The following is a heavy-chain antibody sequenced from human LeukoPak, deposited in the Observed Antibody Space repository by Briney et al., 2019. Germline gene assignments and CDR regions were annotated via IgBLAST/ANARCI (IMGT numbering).Heavy chain of an antibody. V-gene: IGHV1-69*06. Sequence: GASVKVSCKASGGTFSSYAISWVRQAPGQGLEWMGGIIPIFGTANYAQKFQGRVTITADKSTSTAYMELSSLRSEDTAVYYCARLGSGSFNYYYYGMDVWGKRTTVTVSS. J-gene: IGHJ6*04. CDR3: ARLGSGSFNYYYYGMDV. CDR1: GGTFSSYA. D-gene: IGHD3-10*01. CDR2: IIPIFGTA.